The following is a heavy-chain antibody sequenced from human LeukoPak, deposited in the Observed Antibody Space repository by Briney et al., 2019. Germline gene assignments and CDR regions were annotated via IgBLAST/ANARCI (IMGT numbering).Heavy chain of an antibody. CDR2: ISSSSSYI. Sequence: GRSLRLSCAASGFTFSNYAMHWVRQAPGKGLEWVSSISSSSSYIYYADSVKGRFTISRDNAKNSLYLQMNSLRAEDTAVYYCARAMSSSRGPFDYWGQGTLVTVSS. CDR1: GFTFSNYA. J-gene: IGHJ4*02. CDR3: ARAMSSSRGPFDY. V-gene: IGHV3-21*01. D-gene: IGHD6-13*01.